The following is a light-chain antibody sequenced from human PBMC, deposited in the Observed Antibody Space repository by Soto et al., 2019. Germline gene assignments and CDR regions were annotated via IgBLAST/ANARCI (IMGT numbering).Light chain of an antibody. V-gene: IGLV2-14*01. CDR1: SSDVGGYSY. CDR2: DVS. J-gene: IGLJ1*01. Sequence: QSALTQPASVSGSPGQSITISCTGTSSDVGGYSYVSWYQQHPGKAPKLIIYDVSNRSSGVSNRFSGSKSGNTASLTISVLQAEDEDDYYCSSYTSSSPQSYDFGAGTKLTVL. CDR3: SSYTSSSPQSYD.